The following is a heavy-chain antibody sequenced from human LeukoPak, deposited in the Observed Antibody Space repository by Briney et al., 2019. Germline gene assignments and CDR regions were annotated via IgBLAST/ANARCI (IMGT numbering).Heavy chain of an antibody. Sequence: GRSLRLSCAASGFTFSSYAMHWVRQAPGKGLEWVALIWYDGSNKYYADSVKGRLTISRDNSKNTLYLQMNSLRAEDTAVYYCAREGPRGNSQFDYWGQGTLVTVSS. CDR2: IWYDGSNK. V-gene: IGHV3-33*08. CDR3: AREGPRGNSQFDY. CDR1: GFTFSSYA. D-gene: IGHD2/OR15-2a*01. J-gene: IGHJ4*02.